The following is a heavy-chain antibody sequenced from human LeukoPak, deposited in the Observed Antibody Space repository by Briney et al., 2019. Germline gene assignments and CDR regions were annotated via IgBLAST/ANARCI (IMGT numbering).Heavy chain of an antibody. CDR1: GDSVSSNSAA. V-gene: IGHV6-1*01. D-gene: IGHD2-15*01. J-gene: IGHJ6*02. CDR2: TYYRSKWYN. CDR3: ARGGTYYYGMDV. Sequence: SQTLSLTCAISGDSVSSNSAAWNWIRQSPSRGLEWLGRTYYRSKWYNEYGVSVKSRITINPDTSKNQFSLQLNSVTPEDTAVYYCARGGTYYYGMDVWGQGTTVTVFS.